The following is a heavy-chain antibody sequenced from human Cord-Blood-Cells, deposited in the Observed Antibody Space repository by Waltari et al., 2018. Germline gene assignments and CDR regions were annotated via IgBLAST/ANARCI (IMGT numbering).Heavy chain of an antibody. CDR3: ATDARKKRDSSGYYY. J-gene: IGHJ4*02. D-gene: IGHD3-22*01. CDR1: GYTLTELS. Sequence: QVQLVQSGAEVKKPEASVKVSCKVSGYTLTELSMHWVRQAPGKGLEWMGGVDPEDGETIYARNFQSRVTMTEGTSTDTAYMELSSLRSEETAVYYCATDARKKRDSSGYYYWGQGTLVTVSS. CDR2: VDPEDGET. V-gene: IGHV1-24*01.